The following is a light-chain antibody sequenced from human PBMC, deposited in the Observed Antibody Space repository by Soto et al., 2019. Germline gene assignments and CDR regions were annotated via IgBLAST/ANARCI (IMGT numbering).Light chain of an antibody. CDR1: QSVPSNF. CDR3: QQYDSSWT. V-gene: IGKV3-20*01. CDR2: DVS. J-gene: IGKJ1*01. Sequence: EIVLTQSPGTLSLSPGERATLYCRASQSVPSNFLAWYQQRPGQAPTLLIYDVSRRAAGIPDRFSGSESGTDFTLTISRLEPEDFAVYYCQQYDSSWTFGQGTKVEIK.